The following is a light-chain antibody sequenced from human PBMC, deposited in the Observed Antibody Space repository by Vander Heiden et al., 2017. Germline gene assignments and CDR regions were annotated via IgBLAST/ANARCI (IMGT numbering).Light chain of an antibody. V-gene: IGKV1-5*01. CDR3: QQYNSFSPT. CDR1: QSMNSW. J-gene: IGKJ4*01. Sequence: DIQMTQSPSRLSASVADRVIITCRASQSMNSWLAWYQQKPGKAPKRLIYDASSLESEVPSRFSGSGSGTEFTLTISSLQPDDFATYYCQQYNSFSPTFGGGTRVELK. CDR2: DAS.